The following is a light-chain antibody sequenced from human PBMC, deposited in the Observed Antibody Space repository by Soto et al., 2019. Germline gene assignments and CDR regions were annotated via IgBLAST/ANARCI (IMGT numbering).Light chain of an antibody. CDR3: QQYNSWPPIT. V-gene: IGKV1-5*03. CDR1: QSISTW. CDR2: KAS. J-gene: IGKJ5*01. Sequence: DIQMTQSPSTLSASVGDRVTITCRASQSISTWLAWYQQKPGNAPKLVIYKASGLESGVPSSFSGGGSWTKLTLTISSLQSEDFSAYYCQQYNSWPPITFGQGTRLEI.